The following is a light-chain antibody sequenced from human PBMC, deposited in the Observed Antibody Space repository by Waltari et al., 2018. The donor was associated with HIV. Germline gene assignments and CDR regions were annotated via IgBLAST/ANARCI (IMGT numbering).Light chain of an antibody. V-gene: IGLV2-23*02. Sequence: QSALTQPASVSGSPGQSITISCPGTSSDIGGYDIVSWVQQHPGKAPNVMLYEVTKRPSGVSNRFSGPKSRNTASLTVSGLHAEDEADYYCCAYGGGTTSVFSGGTKLTVL. CDR2: EVT. CDR3: CAYGGGTTSV. CDR1: SSDIGGYDI. J-gene: IGLJ3*02.